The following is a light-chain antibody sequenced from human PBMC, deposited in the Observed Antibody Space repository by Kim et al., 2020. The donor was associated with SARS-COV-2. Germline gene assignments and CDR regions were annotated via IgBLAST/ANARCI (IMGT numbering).Light chain of an antibody. CDR1: QIVTSSH. J-gene: IGKJ1*01. Sequence: PGERATLSCRASQIVTSSHLAWYQQKPGQAPRLLIYGTSSRATGIPDRFSGSGSGTDFGLTISRLEPEDFAVYYCQYYGDSPLWAFGQGTKVDIK. V-gene: IGKV3-20*01. CDR3: QYYGDSPLWA. CDR2: GTS.